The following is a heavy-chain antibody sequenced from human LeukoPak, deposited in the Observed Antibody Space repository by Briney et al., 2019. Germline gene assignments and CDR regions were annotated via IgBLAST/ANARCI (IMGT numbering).Heavy chain of an antibody. Sequence: GGSLRLSCATSGFTFDKYFIHWVRQAPGKGLEWVSSIPASGGSTYYADSVKGRFTISRDNSKNSLYLQMNSLRAEDTAVYYCAKESSGGWYFDYWGQGTLVTVSS. CDR2: IPASGGST. D-gene: IGHD6-19*01. CDR3: AKESSGGWYFDY. V-gene: IGHV3-23*01. J-gene: IGHJ4*02. CDR1: GFTFDKYF.